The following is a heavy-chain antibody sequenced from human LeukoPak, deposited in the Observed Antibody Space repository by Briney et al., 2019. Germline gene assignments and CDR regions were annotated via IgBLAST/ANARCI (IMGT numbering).Heavy chain of an antibody. J-gene: IGHJ4*02. CDR2: IYHSGST. V-gene: IGHV4-30-4*01. Sequence: SETLSLTRTVSGGSISSGDYYWSWIRQPPGKGLEWIGYIYHSGSTYYSPSLKSRVTVSLDTSKNQFSLKMRSVTAADTAVYYCARGRVRFLYYFDYWGQGTLVTVSS. D-gene: IGHD2-21*01. CDR3: ARGRVRFLYYFDY. CDR1: GGSISSGDYY.